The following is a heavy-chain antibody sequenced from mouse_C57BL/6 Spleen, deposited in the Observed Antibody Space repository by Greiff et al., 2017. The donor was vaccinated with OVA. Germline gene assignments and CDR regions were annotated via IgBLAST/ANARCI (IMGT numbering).Heavy chain of an antibody. Sequence: EVQRVESGGGLVKPGGSLKLSCAASGFTFSDYGMHWVRQAPEKGLEWVAYISSGSSTIYYADTVKGRFTISRDNAKNTLVLQMTSLRSEDTAMYYCARTPYDGYPTWFAYWGQGTLVTVSA. J-gene: IGHJ3*01. CDR2: ISSGSSTI. CDR3: ARTPYDGYPTWFAY. V-gene: IGHV5-17*01. D-gene: IGHD2-3*01. CDR1: GFTFSDYG.